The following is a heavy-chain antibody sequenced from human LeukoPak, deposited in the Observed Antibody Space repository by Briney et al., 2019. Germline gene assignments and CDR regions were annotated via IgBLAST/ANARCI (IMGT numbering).Heavy chain of an antibody. D-gene: IGHD3-10*01. V-gene: IGHV3-9*01. CDR1: GFTFDDYA. CDR2: ISWNSGSI. J-gene: IGHJ4*02. Sequence: PGGSLRLSCAASGFTFDDYAMHWVRQAPGKGLEWVSGISWNSGSIGYADSVKGRFTISRDNAKNSLYLQMNSLRAEDTALYYCAKKFGHYYGSGRADYYFDYWGQGTLVTVSS. CDR3: AKKFGHYYGSGRADYYFDY.